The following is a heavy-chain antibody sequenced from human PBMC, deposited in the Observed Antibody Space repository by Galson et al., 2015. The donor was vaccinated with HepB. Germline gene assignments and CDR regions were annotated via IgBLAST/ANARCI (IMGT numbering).Heavy chain of an antibody. Sequence: SLRLSCAASGFTFSNYAMHWVRQAPGKGLEWVAFISYDETNYYYADSVKGRFTISRDNSRNTLYLQMNSLRAEDTAVYYCARGRHLYCSSTSCYRGFDYWGQGTLVTVSS. CDR2: ISYDETNY. CDR1: GFTFSNYA. D-gene: IGHD2-2*02. CDR3: ARGRHLYCSSTSCYRGFDY. V-gene: IGHV3-30*04. J-gene: IGHJ4*02.